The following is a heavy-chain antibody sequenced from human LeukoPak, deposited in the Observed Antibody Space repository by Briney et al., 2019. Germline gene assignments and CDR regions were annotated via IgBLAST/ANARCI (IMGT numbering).Heavy chain of an antibody. Sequence: GGSLRLSCAVSGFTVSNNYMSWVRQAPGKGLQWVSIIYSDYSTYYADSVKGRFTISRDNSQNTLYLQMNSLRAEDTAVYYCARDSREILTGYFGYWGQGTLVTVSS. CDR1: GFTVSNNY. CDR2: IYSDYST. J-gene: IGHJ4*02. D-gene: IGHD3-9*01. V-gene: IGHV3-53*01. CDR3: ARDSREILTGYFGY.